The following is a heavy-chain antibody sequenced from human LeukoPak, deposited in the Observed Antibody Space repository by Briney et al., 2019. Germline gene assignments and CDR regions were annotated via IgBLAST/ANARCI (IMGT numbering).Heavy chain of an antibody. CDR2: IYSSGTT. V-gene: IGHV4-4*07. Sequence: SETLSLTCTVSGGSISSYYWNWLRRSAGKGLEWIGRIYSSGTTDYNPSLKSRVTVSLDTSKSQFSLKLSSVTAADTATYYCARESGVIRGTQFDSWGQGTQVTVSS. J-gene: IGHJ4*02. CDR1: GGSISSYY. CDR3: ARESGVIRGTQFDS. D-gene: IGHD2-21*01.